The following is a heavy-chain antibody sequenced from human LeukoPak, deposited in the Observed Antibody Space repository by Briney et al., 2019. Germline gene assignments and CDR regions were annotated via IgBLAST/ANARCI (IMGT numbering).Heavy chain of an antibody. Sequence: PGGSLRLSCAASGFTFSSYEMNWVRQAPGKGPEWVSGITGSADITYYADSVKGRFTISRDNSKNTLYLQINSLRAEDTAVYFCARDDRWLQFNNWGQGTLVTVSS. V-gene: IGHV3-23*01. J-gene: IGHJ4*02. CDR2: ITGSADIT. CDR1: GFTFSSYE. CDR3: ARDDRWLQFNN. D-gene: IGHD5-24*01.